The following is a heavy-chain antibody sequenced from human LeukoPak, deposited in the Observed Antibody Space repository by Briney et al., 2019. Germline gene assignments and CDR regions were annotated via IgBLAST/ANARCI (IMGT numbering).Heavy chain of an antibody. D-gene: IGHD1-1*01. CDR2: IYHSGST. CDR1: GYSISSGYY. V-gene: IGHV4-38-2*02. J-gene: IGHJ4*02. Sequence: PSETLSLTCTVSGYSISSGYYWGWIRQPPGKGLEWIGSIYHSGSTYYNPSLKSRVTISVDTSKNQFSLKLSSVTAADTAVYYCARCTTGKTFGSLREIKKSREIDYWGQGTLVTASS. CDR3: ARCTTGKTFGSLREIKKSREIDY.